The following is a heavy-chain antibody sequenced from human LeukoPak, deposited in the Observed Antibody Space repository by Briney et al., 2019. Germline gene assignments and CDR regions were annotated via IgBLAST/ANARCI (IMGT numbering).Heavy chain of an antibody. Sequence: GGSLRLSCATSGFTFTNYWLSWVRQAPGKGLEWVANIKEDGSEKYYMDSVKGRFTISRDDAKNSLSLQMNSLRAEDTAVYYCVRGGGYFDYWGQGTLVTVSS. D-gene: IGHD3-16*01. V-gene: IGHV3-7*01. CDR2: IKEDGSEK. CDR1: GFTFTNYW. J-gene: IGHJ4*02. CDR3: VRGGGYFDY.